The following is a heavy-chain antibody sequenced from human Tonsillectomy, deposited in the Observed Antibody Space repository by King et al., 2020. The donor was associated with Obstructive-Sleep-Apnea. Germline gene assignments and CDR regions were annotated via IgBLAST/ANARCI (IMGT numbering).Heavy chain of an antibody. Sequence: VQLVESGGGLVQPGGSLRLSCAASGFTVSSNYMSWVRQAPGKGLEWVSVIYSGGSTLYADSVKGRFTISRDNSTNTLSLQMNSLRAEDTAVYYWARDSTTQLWWFDYWGQGTLVTVSS. CDR1: GFTVSSNY. CDR2: IYSGGST. J-gene: IGHJ4*02. D-gene: IGHD2-8*02. V-gene: IGHV3-66*01. CDR3: ARDSTTQLWWFDY.